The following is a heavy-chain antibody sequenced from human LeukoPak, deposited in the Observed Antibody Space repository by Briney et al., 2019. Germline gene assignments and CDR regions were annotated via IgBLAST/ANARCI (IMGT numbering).Heavy chain of an antibody. Sequence: SETLSLTCTVSGGSISSYYWSWIRQPPGKGLEWIGYIYYSGNTNYNPSLKSRVTISVDTSKNQFSLKLSSVTAADTAVYYCASYLDYYDSSGYYLRDAFDIWGQGTMVTVSS. CDR1: GGSISSYY. CDR2: IYYSGNT. J-gene: IGHJ3*02. V-gene: IGHV4-59*12. D-gene: IGHD3-22*01. CDR3: ASYLDYYDSSGYYLRDAFDI.